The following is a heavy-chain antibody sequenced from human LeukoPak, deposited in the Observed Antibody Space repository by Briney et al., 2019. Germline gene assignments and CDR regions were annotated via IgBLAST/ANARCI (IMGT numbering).Heavy chain of an antibody. V-gene: IGHV3-30*03. D-gene: IGHD6-13*01. CDR2: ISYDGNNK. J-gene: IGHJ6*02. CDR1: GFTFSSYA. Sequence: GRSLRLSCAASGFTFSSYAMHWVRQAPGKGLDWVAVISYDGNNKYYADSVKGRFTISRDNSQNTLHLQMNNLRVEDTAVYYCARGGTGYGSNWNGLDYHYHAMDVWGQGTTVIVSS. CDR3: ARGGTGYGSNWNGLDYHYHAMDV.